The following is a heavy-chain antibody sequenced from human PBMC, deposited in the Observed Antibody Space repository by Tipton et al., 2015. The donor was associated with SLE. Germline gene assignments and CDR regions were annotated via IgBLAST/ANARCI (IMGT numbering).Heavy chain of an antibody. V-gene: IGHV4-61*02. CDR3: VRELDTFDI. CDR2: GFASGTT. Sequence: TLSLTCTVSGDSVGSGGYFWNWIRQPAGKGLEWIGRGFASGTTDYNPSLKSRVTMSVDTSRNQFSLKLSSVTAADTAVYYCVRELDTFDIWGQGTMVTVSS. J-gene: IGHJ3*02. CDR1: GDSVGSGGYF.